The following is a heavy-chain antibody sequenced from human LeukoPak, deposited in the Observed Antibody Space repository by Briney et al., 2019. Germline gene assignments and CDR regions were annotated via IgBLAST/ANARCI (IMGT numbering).Heavy chain of an antibody. CDR1: GFTFSSYS. Sequence: PGGSLRLSCAASGFTFSSYSMNWVRQAPGKGLEGVSSISSSSSYIYYADSVKGRFTISRDNAKNSLYLQMNSLRAEDTAVYYCARAGYYGSGSYIYYYGMDVWGQGTTVTVSS. V-gene: IGHV3-21*01. CDR2: ISSSSSYI. D-gene: IGHD3-10*01. CDR3: ARAGYYGSGSYIYYYGMDV. J-gene: IGHJ6*02.